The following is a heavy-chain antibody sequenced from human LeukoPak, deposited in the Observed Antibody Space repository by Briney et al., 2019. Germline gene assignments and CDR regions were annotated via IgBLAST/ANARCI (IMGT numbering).Heavy chain of an antibody. CDR3: ARNRSGYDVFDY. CDR1: GFAFTTYY. CDR2: IRDSVGFS. D-gene: IGHD3-3*01. Sequence: SLRLSCAASGFAFTTYYMHWVRQAPGHGHEWLGVIRDSVGFSNYAETFQGRVAITRDNSTSTLYIELSRLRSEDTDVYYCARNRSGYDVFDYWGQGTPVTVSS. J-gene: IGHJ4*02. V-gene: IGHV1-46*01.